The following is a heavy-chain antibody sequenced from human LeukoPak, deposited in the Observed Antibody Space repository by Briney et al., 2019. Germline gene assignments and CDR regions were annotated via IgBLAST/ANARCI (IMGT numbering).Heavy chain of an antibody. CDR2: ISWNSGSI. V-gene: IGHV3-9*01. CDR1: GFTFDDYA. D-gene: IGHD6-19*01. Sequence: GGSLRLSCAASGFTFDDYAMHWVRQAPGKGLEWVSGISWNSGSIGYADPVKGRFTISRDNAKNSLYLQMNSLRAEDTALYYCAKDMLSSGFKDAFDIWGQGTMVTVSS. CDR3: AKDMLSSGFKDAFDI. J-gene: IGHJ3*02.